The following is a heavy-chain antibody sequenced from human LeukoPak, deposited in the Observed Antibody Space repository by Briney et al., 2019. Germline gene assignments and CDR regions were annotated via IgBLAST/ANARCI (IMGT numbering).Heavy chain of an antibody. CDR2: INPSGGST. Sequence: GASVKVSCKASGYTFTSYYLHWVRQAPGQGLEWMGIINPSGGSTSYAQKFQGRVTMTRDTSTSTVYMELSSLRSEDTAVYYCARESGDSSSPVYFDYWGQGTLVTVSS. D-gene: IGHD6-13*01. J-gene: IGHJ4*02. V-gene: IGHV1-46*01. CDR1: GYTFTSYY. CDR3: ARESGDSSSPVYFDY.